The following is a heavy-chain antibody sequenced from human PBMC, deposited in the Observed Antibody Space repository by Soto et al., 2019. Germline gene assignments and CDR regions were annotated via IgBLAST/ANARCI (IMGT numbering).Heavy chain of an antibody. V-gene: IGHV3-73*01. J-gene: IGHJ4*02. CDR1: GFTFSDSA. D-gene: IGHD3-22*01. CDR2: IRGKANSYAT. Sequence: GGSLRLSCAASGFTFSDSAMQWFRRASGKGLEWVGHIRGKANSYATAYAASVRGRFTISRDDSKNTAYLQLNSLKTEDTAVYFCTAPYYSDSSTNSSPTAGYYWGQGTLVTVSS. CDR3: TAPYYSDSSTNSSPTAGYY.